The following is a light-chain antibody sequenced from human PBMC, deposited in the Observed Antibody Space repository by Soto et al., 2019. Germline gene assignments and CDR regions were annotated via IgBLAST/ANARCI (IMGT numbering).Light chain of an antibody. CDR2: AAS. V-gene: IGKV1-9*01. CDR1: QGISSY. Sequence: DIQLTQSPAFLSASLGDRVTITCWASQGISSYLSWYQQKKGKAPKILIYAASTLQTGVPSRFSGSLYGTEFNLTISGLQSDDSAVYFCQQYNNWPFSFGQGTRLEIK. J-gene: IGKJ5*01. CDR3: QQYNNWPFS.